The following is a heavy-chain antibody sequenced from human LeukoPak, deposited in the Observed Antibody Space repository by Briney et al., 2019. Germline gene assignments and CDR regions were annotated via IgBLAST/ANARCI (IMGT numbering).Heavy chain of an antibody. D-gene: IGHD3-10*01. CDR1: GFTFSDYY. CDR2: ISSSSSYT. V-gene: IGHV3-11*06. J-gene: IGHJ4*02. CDR3: ATGSGHYYGSGSYPDY. Sequence: GGSLRLSCAASGFTFSDYYMSWIRQAPGKGLEWVSYISSSSSYTNYADSVKGRFTISRDNAKNSLYLQMNSLRAEDTAVYYCATGSGHYYGSGSYPDYWGQGTLVTVSS.